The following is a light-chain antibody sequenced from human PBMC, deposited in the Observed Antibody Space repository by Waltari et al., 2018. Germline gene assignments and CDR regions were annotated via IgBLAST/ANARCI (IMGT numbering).Light chain of an antibody. Sequence: AIQMTQSPSSLSASVGDRVTITCRASQDITNDLGWYQQKPGKAPKLLIYGASNLQSGVPSRFSVSGSGTDFTLTISSLQPDDFATYYCLHDYNYPHTFGQGTRVDIK. J-gene: IGKJ1*01. CDR2: GAS. CDR3: LHDYNYPHT. CDR1: QDITND. V-gene: IGKV1-6*01.